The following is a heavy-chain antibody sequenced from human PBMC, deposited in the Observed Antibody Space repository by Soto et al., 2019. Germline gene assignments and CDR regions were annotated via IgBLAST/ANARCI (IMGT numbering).Heavy chain of an antibody. CDR2: IYYSGST. CDR1: GGSISSYY. V-gene: IGHV4-59*01. CDR3: ARDLGDYYYYYGMDV. J-gene: IGHJ6*02. Sequence: ASETLSLTCTVSGGSISSYYWSWIRQPPGKGLEWIGYIYYSGSTNYNPSLKSRVTISVDTSKNQFSLKLSSVTAADTAVYYCARDLGDYYYYYGMDVWGQGTTVTSP. D-gene: IGHD4-17*01.